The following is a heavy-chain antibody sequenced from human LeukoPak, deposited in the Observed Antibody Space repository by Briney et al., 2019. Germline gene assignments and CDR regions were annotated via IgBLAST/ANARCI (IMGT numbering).Heavy chain of an antibody. CDR2: INPNSGGT. V-gene: IGHV1-2*02. Sequence: ASVNVSCKASGYTFTGYYMHWVRQAPGQGREGMGWINPNSGGTSFTQKFQGRVTMTRDTSIRTAYMEVSRLRSDDTAVYYCARGRSIEGSGSLWKYWGQGTLVTVSS. D-gene: IGHD3-10*01. CDR3: ARGRSIEGSGSLWKY. J-gene: IGHJ4*02. CDR1: GYTFTGYY.